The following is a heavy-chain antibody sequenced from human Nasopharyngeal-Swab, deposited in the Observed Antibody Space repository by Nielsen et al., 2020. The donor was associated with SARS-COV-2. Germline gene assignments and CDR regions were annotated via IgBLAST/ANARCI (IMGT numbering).Heavy chain of an antibody. Sequence: ASVKVSCKVSGYTLTELSMHWVRQAPGKGLEWMGGFDPEDGETIYAQKFQGRVTMTEDTSTDTAYMELSSLRSEDTAVYYCATGGGGIVVVRPYYYYYGMDVWGQGTTVTVSS. CDR2: FDPEDGET. CDR3: ATGGGGIVVVRPYYYYYGMDV. CDR1: GYTLTELS. D-gene: IGHD2-15*01. V-gene: IGHV1-24*01. J-gene: IGHJ6*02.